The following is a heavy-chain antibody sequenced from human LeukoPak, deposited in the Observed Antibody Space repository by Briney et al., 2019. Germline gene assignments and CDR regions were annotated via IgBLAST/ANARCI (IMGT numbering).Heavy chain of an antibody. CDR3: AKGMGIAARKVGGVIDY. Sequence: GGSLRLSCAASGFTFSTFAMNWVRQAPGKGLEWVSAISGSGDVTYFGDSVKGRFTISRDNSKNTLYLQMNSLRAEDTAVYYCAKGMGIAARKVGGVIDYWGQGTLVTVSS. V-gene: IGHV3-23*01. D-gene: IGHD6-13*01. CDR1: GFTFSTFA. J-gene: IGHJ4*02. CDR2: ISGSGDVT.